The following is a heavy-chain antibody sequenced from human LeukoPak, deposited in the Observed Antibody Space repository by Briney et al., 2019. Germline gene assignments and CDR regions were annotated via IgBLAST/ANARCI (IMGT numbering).Heavy chain of an antibody. CDR1: GASIRGGNFH. CDR2: IYANGNT. V-gene: IGHV4-61*02. D-gene: IGHD1-14*01. J-gene: IGHJ4*02. CDR3: AITTSWSLYYFDS. Sequence: PSETLSLSCSVSGASIRGGNFHLSWIRQSAGKGLEWIGRIYANGNTKYSPSLKSRVKVSGDMSTNHFFLNLTSVTAADTARYFCAITTSWSLYYFDSWGQGTLVTVSS.